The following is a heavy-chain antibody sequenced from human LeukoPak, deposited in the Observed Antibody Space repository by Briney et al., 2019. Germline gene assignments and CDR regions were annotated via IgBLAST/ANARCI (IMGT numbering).Heavy chain of an antibody. D-gene: IGHD4-17*01. CDR2: ISPYNDNT. CDR1: GYTFISFG. CDR3: ARDDYGEGPCAY. Sequence: ASVKVSCKTSGYTFISFGINWARQAPGQGLEWMGWISPYNDNTNYAQKFQDRITLTTDTSTSTAYMELRSLRSDDTAVCYCARDDYGEGPCAYWGQGTLVTVSS. J-gene: IGHJ4*02. V-gene: IGHV1-18*01.